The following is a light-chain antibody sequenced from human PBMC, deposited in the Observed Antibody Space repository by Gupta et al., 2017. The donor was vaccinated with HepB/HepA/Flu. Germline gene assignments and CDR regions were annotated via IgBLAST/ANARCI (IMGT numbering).Light chain of an antibody. V-gene: IGKV3-15*01. CDR3: QQYNNWPWT. J-gene: IGKJ1*01. CDR2: GAS. CDR1: QSVSSN. Sequence: DIVMTHSPATLSVAPGERATLSCSASQSVSSNLAWYQQKPGQAPRLLIYGASTRATGIPARFSGSGSGTEFTLTISRLQSEDFAVYYCQQYNNWPWTFGQGTKVEIK.